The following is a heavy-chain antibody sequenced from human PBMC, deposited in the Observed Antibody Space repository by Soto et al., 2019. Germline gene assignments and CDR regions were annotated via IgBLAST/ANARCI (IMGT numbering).Heavy chain of an antibody. V-gene: IGHV4-31*03. D-gene: IGHD2-15*01. J-gene: IGHJ4*02. CDR1: GGSISSGGYY. CDR3: ARGNTSMALLR. CDR2: IYDSGST. Sequence: NPSETLYLTCTVSGGSISSGGYYWSWILPQPGKGLEWIGYIYDSGSTNYNPSLQSRVTISVDTSKNQISLKLSSVTAADTSVDYSARGNTSMALLRWGQGTLVTASS.